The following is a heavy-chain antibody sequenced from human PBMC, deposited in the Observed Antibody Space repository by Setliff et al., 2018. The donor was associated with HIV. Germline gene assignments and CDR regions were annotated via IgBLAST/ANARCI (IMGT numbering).Heavy chain of an antibody. J-gene: IGHJ4*02. D-gene: IGHD3-3*01. CDR1: GFTFSTYS. V-gene: IGHV3-21*01. CDR2: ISSSSRSK. CDR3: ARDVSWRVRTYIDY. Sequence: GESLKISCEASGFTFSTYSMNWVRQAPGKGLEWVSSISSSSRSKYYADSVKGRFTIPRDNAKNSLYLQMNSLTAEDTAVYYCARDVSWRVRTYIDYWGQGALVTVSS.